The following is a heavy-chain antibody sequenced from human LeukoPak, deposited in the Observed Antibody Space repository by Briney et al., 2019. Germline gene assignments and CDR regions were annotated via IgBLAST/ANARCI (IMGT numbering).Heavy chain of an antibody. CDR1: GFTFSSNA. CDR3: TKDHDGMHA. Sequence: PGGSLRLSCAASGFTFSSNAMSWVRQAPGKGLEWVSVISVSGSRAYYADFVKGRLTVSRDNSKNTVLLQMNSLRVEDTAVYYCTKDHDGMHAWGQGTTVTVSS. V-gene: IGHV3-23*01. CDR2: ISVSGSRA. J-gene: IGHJ6*02.